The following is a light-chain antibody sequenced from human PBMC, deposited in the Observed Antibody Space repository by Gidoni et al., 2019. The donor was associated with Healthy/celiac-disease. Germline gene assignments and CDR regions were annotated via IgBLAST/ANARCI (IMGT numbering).Light chain of an antibody. CDR2: AAS. CDR3: QQSDSIPQT. J-gene: IGKJ2*01. V-gene: IGKV1-39*01. Sequence: DIRRTQSPASLSAFVGDRVTITCGASEDIRTYLHWYQQKPGKVPNLLIYAASTLQSGVPSRFSGSGSGTHFTLTITVLQPEDCATYYCQQSDSIPQTFGQGTKVDLK. CDR1: EDIRTY.